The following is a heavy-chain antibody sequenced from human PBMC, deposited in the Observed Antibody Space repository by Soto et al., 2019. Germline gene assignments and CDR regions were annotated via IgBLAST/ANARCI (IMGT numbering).Heavy chain of an antibody. CDR3: AHRVLRTVFGLVTTTAIYFDF. J-gene: IGHJ4*02. CDR2: IYWDDDK. Sequence: QITLNESGPTVVGPTETLTLTCRFSGFSLTTSGVGVGWIRQSPGKAPEWLALIYWDDDKRYSASLKSRLTITKETSKNQVVLTVSDLDPTDTATYYCAHRVLRTVFGLVTTTAIYFDFWGQGTPVAVSS. V-gene: IGHV2-5*02. D-gene: IGHD3-3*01. CDR1: GFSLTTSGVG.